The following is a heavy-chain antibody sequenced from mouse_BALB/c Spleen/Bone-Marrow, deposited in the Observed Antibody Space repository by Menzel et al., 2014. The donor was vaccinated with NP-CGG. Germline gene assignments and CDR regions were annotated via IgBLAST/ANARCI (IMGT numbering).Heavy chain of an antibody. CDR2: ILPGGGST. J-gene: IGHJ2*01. Sequence: VKLVESGVELMKPGASVKISCKATGYTFSSYWIEWVKQRPGHGLEWIGEILPGGGSTNYNEKFKGKATFTADTSSNTAYMQLSSLTSEDSAVYYCARSTGTWDYWGQGTTLTVSS. V-gene: IGHV1-9*01. CDR1: GYTFSSYW. D-gene: IGHD4-1*02. CDR3: ARSTGTWDY.